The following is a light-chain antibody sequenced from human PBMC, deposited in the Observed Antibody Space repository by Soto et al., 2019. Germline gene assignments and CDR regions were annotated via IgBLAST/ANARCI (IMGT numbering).Light chain of an antibody. CDR1: QSVTNY. J-gene: IGKJ5*01. CDR2: ETI. CDR3: QHRSHWLIT. V-gene: IGKV3-11*01. Sequence: EIVLTQSPATLSLSPGERATLSCRASQSVTNYLAWYQQKAGQAPRLLIYETIHRATGIPARFSGSGSGTDFTLTISSLEPEDFAVYYCQHRSHWLITFCQGTRLE.